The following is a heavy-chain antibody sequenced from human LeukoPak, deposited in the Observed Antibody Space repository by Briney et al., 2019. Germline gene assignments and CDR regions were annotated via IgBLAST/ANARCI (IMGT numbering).Heavy chain of an antibody. D-gene: IGHD2-21*02. CDR3: ARVGSTDGPHAFDI. V-gene: IGHV3-74*01. J-gene: IGHJ3*02. CDR1: GFTFSSYW. Sequence: GESLRLSCAASGFTFSSYWMHWVRQAPGKGLVWVPRINSDGSSTSYADSVKGRFTISRDNAKNTLYLQMNSLRAEDTSVYYCARVGSTDGPHAFDIWGQGTMVTVSS. CDR2: INSDGSST.